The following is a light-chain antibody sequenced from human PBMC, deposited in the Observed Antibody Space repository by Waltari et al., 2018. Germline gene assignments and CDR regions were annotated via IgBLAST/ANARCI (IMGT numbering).Light chain of an antibody. V-gene: IGKV3-20*01. CDR2: GAS. CDR1: QSVSSSY. CDR3: QQYGSSRT. J-gene: IGKJ1*01. Sequence: DIVLTQSPGTLSLSPGERATLSCRASQSVSSSYLAWYQQKPGQAPRLLIYGASSRATGIPDRFSGSGSGTDFTLTISRLEPEDFAVYYCQQYGSSRTFGQGTKVEIK.